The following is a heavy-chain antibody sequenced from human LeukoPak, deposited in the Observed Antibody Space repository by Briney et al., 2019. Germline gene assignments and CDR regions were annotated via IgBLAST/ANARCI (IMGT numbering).Heavy chain of an antibody. D-gene: IGHD2-2*01. CDR3: ARVGTCGSTSCYAVY. Sequence: PGGSLRLSCAASGFTFSSYWMSWVRQAPGKGLEWVANIKQDGSEKYYVDSVKGRFTISRDNAKNSLYLLMNSLRAEDTAVYYCARVGTCGSTSCYAVYWGQGTLVTVSS. V-gene: IGHV3-7*01. CDR2: IKQDGSEK. CDR1: GFTFSSYW. J-gene: IGHJ4*02.